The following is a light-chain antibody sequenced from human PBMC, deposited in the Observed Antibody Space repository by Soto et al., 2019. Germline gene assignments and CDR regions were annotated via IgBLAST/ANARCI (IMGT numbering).Light chain of an antibody. J-gene: IGKJ3*01. Sequence: DIQMTQSPSSLSASVGDRVTITCRASQAISNSLAWYQQIPGKVPKLLISAASTLQLGVPSRFSGSGSGTDFTLTIRSLQPEDIGTYYCQKYNTVPLTFGPGTKVEIK. CDR2: AAS. V-gene: IGKV1-27*01. CDR1: QAISNS. CDR3: QKYNTVPLT.